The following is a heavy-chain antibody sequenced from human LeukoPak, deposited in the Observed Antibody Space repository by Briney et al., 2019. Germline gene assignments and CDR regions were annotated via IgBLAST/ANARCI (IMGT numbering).Heavy chain of an antibody. D-gene: IGHD3-10*01. Sequence: PGGSLRLSCAASGFTVSSQYMNWVRQAPGKGLEWVSVINSGGGTYYADSVNGRFTISRDNSKNTLYLQMNSLRADDTAVYYCASSVYSGSPTKSFDYWGQGTLVTVSS. CDR1: GFTVSSQY. CDR3: ASSVYSGSPTKSFDY. V-gene: IGHV3-53*01. CDR2: INSGGGT. J-gene: IGHJ4*02.